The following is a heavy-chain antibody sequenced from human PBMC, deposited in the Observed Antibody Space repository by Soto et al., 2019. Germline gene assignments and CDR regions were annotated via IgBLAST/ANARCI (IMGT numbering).Heavy chain of an antibody. CDR2: IYHSGST. J-gene: IGHJ4*02. CDR3: AIANPVYAVV. CDR1: GGSISSGGYS. Sequence: QLQLQESGSGLVKPSQTLSLTCAVSGGSISSGGYSWSWIRQPPGKGLECIGYIYHSGSTYYNPSLKSRVTISVDRSKNPFSLRLSSVPAADTAVYYCAIANPVYAVVWGQGTLVTVSS. V-gene: IGHV4-30-2*01. D-gene: IGHD2-2*01.